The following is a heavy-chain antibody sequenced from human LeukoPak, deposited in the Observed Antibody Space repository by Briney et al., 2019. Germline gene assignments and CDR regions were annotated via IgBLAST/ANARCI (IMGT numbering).Heavy chain of an antibody. CDR2: IRYDGSNK. J-gene: IGHJ2*01. V-gene: IGHV3-30*02. CDR3: AKCLNTLYWYFDL. Sequence: GGSLRLSCAASEFTFSSYGMHWVRQAPGKGLEWVAFIRYDGSNKYYADSVKGRFTISRDNSKNTLYLQMNSLRPEDTAVYYCAKCLNTLYWYFDLWGRGTLVTVSS. CDR1: EFTFSSYG. D-gene: IGHD3-16*01.